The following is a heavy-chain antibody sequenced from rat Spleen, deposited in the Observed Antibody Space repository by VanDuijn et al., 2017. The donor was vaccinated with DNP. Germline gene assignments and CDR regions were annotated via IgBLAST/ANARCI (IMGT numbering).Heavy chain of an antibody. CDR2: ITNSGGST. Sequence: EVQLVESGGGLVQPGRSLKFSCAASGFTFSDYNMAWVRQAPKKGLEWVASITNSGGSTYYRDSVKGRITISRDNAKSTLYLQMDSLRSEDTATYYCTTGAGSPWGQGTSVTVSS. V-gene: IGHV5-20*01. CDR3: TTGAGSP. CDR1: GFTFSDYN. D-gene: IGHD1-4*01. J-gene: IGHJ4*01.